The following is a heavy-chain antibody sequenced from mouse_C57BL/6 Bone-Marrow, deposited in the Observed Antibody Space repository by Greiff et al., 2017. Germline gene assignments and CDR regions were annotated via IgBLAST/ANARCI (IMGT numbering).Heavy chain of an antibody. D-gene: IGHD2-4*01. CDR2: ISDGGSYT. CDR3: AREGDYDFDY. Sequence: VQLKESGGGLVKPGGSLKLSCAASGFTFSSYAMSWVRQTPEKRLEWVATISDGGSYTYYPDNVKGRFTISRDNAKNNLYLQMSHLKSEDTAMYYCAREGDYDFDYWGQGTTLTVSS. V-gene: IGHV5-4*01. CDR1: GFTFSSYA. J-gene: IGHJ2*01.